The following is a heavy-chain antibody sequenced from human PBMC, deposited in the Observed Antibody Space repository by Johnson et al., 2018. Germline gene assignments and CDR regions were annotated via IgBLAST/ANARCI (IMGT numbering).Heavy chain of an antibody. D-gene: IGHD5-12*01. Sequence: QVQLQESGPGLVRPSETLSLTCTVSGASVSRGSYYWTWIRQSPGKGLEYIGYMYYTGSTNYNPSLKSRVTISGDTSKNQFSLKLSSVTAADTAVYYCARSKGYTSGLDYHYAMDVWGQGTTVTVSS. CDR1: GASVSRGSYY. CDR3: ARSKGYTSGLDYHYAMDV. V-gene: IGHV4-61*01. J-gene: IGHJ6*02. CDR2: MYYTGST.